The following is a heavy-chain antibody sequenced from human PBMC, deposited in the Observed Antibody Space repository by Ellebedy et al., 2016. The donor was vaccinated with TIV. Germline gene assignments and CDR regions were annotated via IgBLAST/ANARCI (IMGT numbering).Heavy chain of an antibody. CDR1: GGSISSNY. CDR3: ARRYSGSSYHYFDY. J-gene: IGHJ4*02. D-gene: IGHD1-26*01. Sequence: MPSETLSLTCTVSGGSISSNYWDWIRQPPGKGLEWIGYIYNSVITNYNPSLKSRVTMSVDTSKRQLSLKLRSVTAADTAVYYCARRYSGSSYHYFDYWGQGTSVTVSS. CDR2: IYNSVIT. V-gene: IGHV4-59*08.